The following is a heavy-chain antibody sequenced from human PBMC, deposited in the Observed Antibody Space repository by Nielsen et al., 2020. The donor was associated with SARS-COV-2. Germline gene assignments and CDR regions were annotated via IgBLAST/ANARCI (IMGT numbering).Heavy chain of an antibody. CDR1: GFTFSSYS. CDR3: ARAQKSHDYYYYYMDV. J-gene: IGHJ6*03. V-gene: IGHV3-48*01. CDR2: ISSSSSTI. Sequence: GFLRLSCAASGFTFSSYSMNWVRQAPGKGLEWVSYISSSSSTIYYADSVKGRFTISRDNAKNSLYLQMNSLRAEDTAVYYCARAQKSHDYYYYYMDVWGKGTTVTVSS.